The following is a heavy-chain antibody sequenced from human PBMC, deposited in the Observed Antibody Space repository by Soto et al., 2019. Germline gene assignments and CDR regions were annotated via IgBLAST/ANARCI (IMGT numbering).Heavy chain of an antibody. CDR3: AGEKAVNDAFDI. V-gene: IGHV1-18*01. CDR2: ISAYNGNT. CDR1: GYTFTSYG. J-gene: IGHJ3*02. Sequence: ASVKVSCKASGYTFTSYGISWVRQAPGQGLEWMGWISAYNGNTNYAQKLQGRVTMTTDTSTSTAYMELRSLRSDDTAVYYCAGEKAVNDAFDIWGQGTMVTVSS. D-gene: IGHD4-4*01.